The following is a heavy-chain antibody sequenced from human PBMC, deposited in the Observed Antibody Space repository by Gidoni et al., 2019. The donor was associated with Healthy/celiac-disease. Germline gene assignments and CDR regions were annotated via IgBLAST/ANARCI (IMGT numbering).Heavy chain of an antibody. J-gene: IGHJ4*02. V-gene: IGHV3-7*05. CDR1: GFTFSSYW. CDR2: IKQDGSEK. D-gene: IGHD6-19*01. Sequence: EVQLVESGGGLVQPGGSLSLSCAASGFTFSSYWMSWVRQAPGKGLEWVANIKQDGSEKYYVDAVKGRFTISRDNAKNSLYLQMNSLRAEDTAVYYCAREWYSSGWYGPDFDYWGQGTLVTVSS. CDR3: AREWYSSGWYGPDFDY.